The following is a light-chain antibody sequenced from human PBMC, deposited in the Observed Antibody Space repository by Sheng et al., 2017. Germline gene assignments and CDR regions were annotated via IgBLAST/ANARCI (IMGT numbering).Light chain of an antibody. CDR2: AAS. CDR1: QGISSY. Sequence: DIQMTQSPSSLSASVGDRVTITCRASQGISSYLAWYQQKPGKVPKLLIYAASSLQSGVPSRFSGSGSGTDFTLTISSLQPEDFATYYCQQSYSTSWTFGQGTKVEIK. J-gene: IGKJ1*01. V-gene: IGKV1-39*01. CDR3: QQSYSTSWT.